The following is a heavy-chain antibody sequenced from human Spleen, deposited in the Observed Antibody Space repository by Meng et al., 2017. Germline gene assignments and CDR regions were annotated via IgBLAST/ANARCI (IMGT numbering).Heavy chain of an antibody. CDR1: GDSVSNNSAS. CDR3: ARAVASSFDP. J-gene: IGHJ5*02. D-gene: IGHD5-12*01. CDR2: TYYRSKWYN. V-gene: IGHV6-1*01. Sequence: QVQLRQSVPGLVKPSQTLQPTCAISGDSVSNNSASWTWIRQSPSRGLEWLGRTYYRSKWYNDYAGSVKSRITINPDTSKNQFSLQLSSVTPEDTAVYYCARAVASSFDPWGQGTLVTVSS.